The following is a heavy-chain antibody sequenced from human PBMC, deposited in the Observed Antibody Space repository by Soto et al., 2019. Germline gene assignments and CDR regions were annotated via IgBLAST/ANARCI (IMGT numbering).Heavy chain of an antibody. CDR3: AADPLYNKWEPLGNYYYGMDV. D-gene: IGHD1-26*01. Sequence: ASVKVSCKASGFTFTSSAVQWVRQARGQRLEWIGWIVVGSGNTNYAQKFQERVTITRDMSTSTAYMELSSLRSEDTAVYYCAADPLYNKWEPLGNYYYGMDVWGQGTTVTVSS. CDR2: IVVGSGNT. CDR1: GFTFTSSA. J-gene: IGHJ6*02. V-gene: IGHV1-58*01.